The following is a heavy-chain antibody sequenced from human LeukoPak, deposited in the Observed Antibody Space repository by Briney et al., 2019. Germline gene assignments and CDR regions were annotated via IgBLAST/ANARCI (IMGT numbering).Heavy chain of an antibody. CDR1: GFTFSSYW. D-gene: IGHD3-3*01. CDR3: ARRPEVYYDFWSGPDYYGMDV. J-gene: IGHJ6*02. Sequence: GGSLRLSCAASGFTFSSYWMHWVRQAPGKGLVWVSRINSDGSSASYADSVKGRFTISRDNAKNTLYLQMNSLRAEDTAVYYCARRPEVYYDFWSGPDYYGMDVWGQGTTVTVSS. V-gene: IGHV3-74*01. CDR2: INSDGSSA.